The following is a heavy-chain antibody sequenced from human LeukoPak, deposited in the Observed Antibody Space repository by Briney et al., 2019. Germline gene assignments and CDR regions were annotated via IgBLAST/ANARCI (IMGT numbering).Heavy chain of an antibody. J-gene: IGHJ4*02. CDR1: GYTFTGYY. CDR2: INPNSGGT. CDR3: ARGLIWSGYYIPYFFDY. Sequence: ASVKVSCKASGYTFTGYYMHWVRQAPGQGLEWMGWINPNSGGTNYAQKFQGRVTMTRDTSISTAYMELSRLRSDDTAVYYCARGLIWSGYYIPYFFDYWGQGTLVTVSS. V-gene: IGHV1-2*02. D-gene: IGHD3-3*01.